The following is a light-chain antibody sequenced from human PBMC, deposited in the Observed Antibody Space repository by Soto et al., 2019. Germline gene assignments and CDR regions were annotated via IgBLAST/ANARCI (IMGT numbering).Light chain of an antibody. J-gene: IGLJ3*02. CDR3: ASWDATLSGWG. CDR2: SDV. CDR1: SSNIGSNY. V-gene: IGLV1-47*02. Sequence: QSGLTQPPSASGTPGQGLSISGSGSSSNIGSNYVYWYRLLPGTAHKRVMFSDVTRPPGVPDRFTGSKSGTSASLAISGLRPEDEADYFCASWDATLSGWGFGGGTKLTV.